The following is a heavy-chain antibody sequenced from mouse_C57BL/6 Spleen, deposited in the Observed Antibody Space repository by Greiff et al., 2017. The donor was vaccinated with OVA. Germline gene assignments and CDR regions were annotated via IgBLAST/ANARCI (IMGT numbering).Heavy chain of an antibody. CDR2: ISGGGGNT. V-gene: IGHV5-9*01. D-gene: IGHD6-2*01. Sequence: EVHLVESGGRLVKPGGSLKLSCAASGFTFSSYTMSWVRQTPEKRLEWVATISGGGGNTYYPDSVKGRFTISRDNAKNTLYLQMSSLRSEDTALYYCARRLSTVVSRGFAYWGQGTLVTVSA. CDR3: ARRLSTVVSRGFAY. J-gene: IGHJ3*01. CDR1: GFTFSSYT.